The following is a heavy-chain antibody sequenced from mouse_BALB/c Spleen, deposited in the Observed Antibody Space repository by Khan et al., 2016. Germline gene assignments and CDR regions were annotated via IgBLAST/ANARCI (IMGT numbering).Heavy chain of an antibody. CDR2: IWPGGST. D-gene: IGHD2-4*01. Sequence: VQLKESGPGLVAPSQSLSITCTVSGFSLTNSGVHWNRQPPGKGLEWLGVIWPGGSTDYNAALESSLSNSKDKCHNQVSIRMSRQQADATAICYCARDDQDYDAWFASGGQGTLVVVSA. CDR3: ARDDQDYDAWFAS. J-gene: IGHJ3*01. CDR1: GFSLTNSG. V-gene: IGHV2-9*02.